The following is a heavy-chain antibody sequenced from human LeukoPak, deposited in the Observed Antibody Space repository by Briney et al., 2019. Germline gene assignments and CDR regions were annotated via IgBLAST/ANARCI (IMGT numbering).Heavy chain of an antibody. CDR3: AREEARDGSTWYYFDY. V-gene: IGHV1-46*01. Sequence: GASVKVSCKASGYTFSNYHIHWVRQAPGQGIEWMGIINPRYGSTTYAQNFQGRVTMTRDMSTSTVYMELSSLRSEDTAVYYCAREEARDGSTWYYFDYWGQGTLLTVSS. J-gene: IGHJ4*02. D-gene: IGHD5-24*01. CDR2: INPRYGST. CDR1: GYTFSNYH.